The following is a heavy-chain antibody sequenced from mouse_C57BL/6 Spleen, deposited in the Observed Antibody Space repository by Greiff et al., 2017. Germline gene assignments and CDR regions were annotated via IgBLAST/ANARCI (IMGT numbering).Heavy chain of an antibody. CDR2: IDPENGDT. D-gene: IGHD2-4*01. V-gene: IGHV14-4*01. CDR1: GFNINDDY. CDR3: TNDYDYDGTWFAY. Sequence: VQLQQSGAELVRPGASVKLSCTASGFNINDDYMHWVKQRPEPGLEWIGWIDPENGDTEYASTFQGKATITADTAANTAYLQLSNLTSADTAVNDCTNDYDYDGTWFAYWGQGTMVTVSA. J-gene: IGHJ3*01.